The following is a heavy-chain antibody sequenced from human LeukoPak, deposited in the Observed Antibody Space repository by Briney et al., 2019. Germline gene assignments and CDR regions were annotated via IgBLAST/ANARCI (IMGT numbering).Heavy chain of an antibody. Sequence: GESLKISCKGSGYSFTNYWIGWVRQMPGKGLEWMGIIFPGDSDTRYSPSFQGQVTISADKSFSTAYLQWSSLKASDTAMYYRARLRDGYIQTPFDYWGQGTLVTVSS. CDR3: ARLRDGYIQTPFDY. CDR1: GYSFTNYW. V-gene: IGHV5-51*01. CDR2: IFPGDSDT. D-gene: IGHD5-24*01. J-gene: IGHJ4*02.